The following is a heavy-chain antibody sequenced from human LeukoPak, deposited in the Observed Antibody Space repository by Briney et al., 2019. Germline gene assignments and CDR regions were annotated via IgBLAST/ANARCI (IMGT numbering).Heavy chain of an antibody. Sequence: SETLSLTCTVSGGSISSYYWSWLRQPPGKGLEWIGYIYYSGSTNYNPSLKSRVTISVDTSKNQFSLKLSSVTAADTAVYYCARGLTGVDYWGQGTLVTVSS. CDR2: IYYSGST. CDR1: GGSISSYY. V-gene: IGHV4-59*01. D-gene: IGHD7-27*01. J-gene: IGHJ4*02. CDR3: ARGLTGVDY.